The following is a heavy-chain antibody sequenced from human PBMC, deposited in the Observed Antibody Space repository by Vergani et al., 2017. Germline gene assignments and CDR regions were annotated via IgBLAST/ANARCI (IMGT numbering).Heavy chain of an antibody. CDR2: VSGSSATP. Sequence: EVQLLESGGGLVQPGGSLRLSCEASGFSFPGYAMSWVRQAPGKGLEWVSSVSGSSATPYYADSVKGRFIISRDNSKNTLHLQMNSLRADDTAVYYCTKCSRVYTAYFFDYWGQGTLATVSS. D-gene: IGHD5-18*01. J-gene: IGHJ4*02. CDR3: TKCSRVYTAYFFDY. V-gene: IGHV3-23*01. CDR1: GFSFPGYA.